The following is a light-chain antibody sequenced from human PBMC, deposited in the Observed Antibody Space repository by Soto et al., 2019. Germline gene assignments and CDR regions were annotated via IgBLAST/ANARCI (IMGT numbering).Light chain of an antibody. CDR3: QQYNKWPRT. CDR2: GAS. Sequence: EILMTQSPATVSVSPGERATLSCRASQSVSSNLAWYQQKPGQAPSLLFYGASTRATGIPVRFSGSGSGTKFTLTIGSLQSEDFAVYYCQQYNKWPRTFGQGTKV. V-gene: IGKV3-15*01. J-gene: IGKJ1*01. CDR1: QSVSSN.